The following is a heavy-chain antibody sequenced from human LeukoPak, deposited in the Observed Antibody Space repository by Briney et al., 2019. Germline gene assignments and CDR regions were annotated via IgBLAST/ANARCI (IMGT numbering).Heavy chain of an antibody. CDR2: IYNSGST. CDR3: ARGRPSTGGVDY. J-gene: IGHJ4*02. V-gene: IGHV4-59*08. Sequence: SETLSLACTVSGGSISSYNWSWIRQPPGKGLEWIGYIYNSGSTNYNPSLKSRATISVDTSKNQFSLKLSSVTAADAAVYYCARGRPSTGGVDYWGQGTLVTVSS. D-gene: IGHD1-26*01. CDR1: GGSISSYN.